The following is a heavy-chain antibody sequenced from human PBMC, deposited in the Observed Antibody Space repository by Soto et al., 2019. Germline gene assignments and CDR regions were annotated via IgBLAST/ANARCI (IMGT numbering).Heavy chain of an antibody. CDR3: ARGMTTVTTFDD. Sequence: QLQLQESGSGLVKPSQTLSLTCAGSGGSISSGGYSWSWSRQPSGKGLEGIGYIDHSGSTYYNPSLKRRVTISVGRSKNHVSLKLSSVTAADTAVYYWARGMTTVTTFDDWGQGTLVTVSS. CDR2: IDHSGST. V-gene: IGHV4-30-2*01. D-gene: IGHD4-17*01. J-gene: IGHJ4*02. CDR1: GGSISSGGYS.